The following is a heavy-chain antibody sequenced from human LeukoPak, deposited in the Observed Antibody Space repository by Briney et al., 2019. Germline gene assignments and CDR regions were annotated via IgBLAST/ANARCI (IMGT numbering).Heavy chain of an antibody. J-gene: IGHJ4*02. CDR1: GYSISSGYY. CDR3: ARVAIFGVVIIV. V-gene: IGHV4-38-2*02. CDR2: IYHSGST. D-gene: IGHD3-3*01. Sequence: SETLSLTCTVSGYSISSGYYWGWIRQPPGKGLEWIGSIYHSGSTYYNLSLKSRVTISVDTSKNQFSLKLSSVTAADTAVYYCARVAIFGVVIIVWGEGTLVTVSS.